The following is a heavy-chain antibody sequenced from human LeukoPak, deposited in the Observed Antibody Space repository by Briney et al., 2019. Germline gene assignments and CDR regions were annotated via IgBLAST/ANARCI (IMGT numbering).Heavy chain of an antibody. J-gene: IGHJ4*02. Sequence: PGGSLRLSCAASGFTFSSYGMHWVRQAPGKGLEWVAFIRYDGSNKYYADSVKGRFTISRDNSKNTLYLQMNSLRAEDTAVYYCAKDGRFSGPYYFDYWGQGTLVTVSS. CDR3: AKDGRFSGPYYFDY. CDR2: IRYDGSNK. D-gene: IGHD3-3*01. CDR1: GFTFSSYG. V-gene: IGHV3-30*02.